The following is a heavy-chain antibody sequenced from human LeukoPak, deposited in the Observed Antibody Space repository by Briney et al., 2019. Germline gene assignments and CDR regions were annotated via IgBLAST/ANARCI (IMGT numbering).Heavy chain of an antibody. CDR3: ASIGGSRPNWFDP. CDR2: IYYSGST. D-gene: IGHD2-15*01. Sequence: SETLSLTCTVSGGSISSYYWSWIRQPPGKGLEWIGYIYYSGSTNYNPSLKSRVTISVDTSKNQFSLKLSSVTAADTAVYYCASIGGSRPNWFDPWGQGTLVTVSS. V-gene: IGHV4-59*12. J-gene: IGHJ5*02. CDR1: GGSISSYY.